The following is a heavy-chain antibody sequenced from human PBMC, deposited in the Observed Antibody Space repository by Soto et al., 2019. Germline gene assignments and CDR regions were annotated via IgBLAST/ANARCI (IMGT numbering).Heavy chain of an antibody. CDR1: GYSFTSYW. V-gene: IGHV5-51*01. CDR2: IYPGDSDT. D-gene: IGHD2-2*01. Sequence: RGESLKISCKGSGYSFTSYWIGWVRQMPGKGLEWMGIIYPGDSDTRYSPSFQGQVTISADKSISTAYLQWSSLKASDTAMYYCARHRSAIGQLPKRYYYYGMDVWGQGTTVTVSS. J-gene: IGHJ6*02. CDR3: ARHRSAIGQLPKRYYYYGMDV.